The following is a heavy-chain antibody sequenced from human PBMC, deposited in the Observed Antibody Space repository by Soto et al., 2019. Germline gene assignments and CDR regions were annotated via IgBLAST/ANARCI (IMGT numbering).Heavy chain of an antibody. CDR1: GYTFTSYD. Sequence: ASVKVSCKASGYTFTSYDIKWVRHATGQGLEWMGWMNPNSGNTGYAQKFQGRVTMTRNTSISTAYMELSSLRSEDTAVYYCARAIYGDQNYCYHYSMHVWGKATMVTVSS. CDR2: MNPNSGNT. D-gene: IGHD4-17*01. CDR3: ARAIYGDQNYCYHYSMHV. V-gene: IGHV1-8*01. J-gene: IGHJ6*03.